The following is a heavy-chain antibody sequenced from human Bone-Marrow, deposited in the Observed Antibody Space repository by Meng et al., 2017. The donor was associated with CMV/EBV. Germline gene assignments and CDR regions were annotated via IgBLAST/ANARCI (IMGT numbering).Heavy chain of an antibody. D-gene: IGHD5-18*01. V-gene: IGHV3-30*04. CDR2: ISYDGSNK. CDR3: ARVRDSMVMYYYYGMDV. CDR1: GFTFDDYA. J-gene: IGHJ6*02. Sequence: GESLKISCAASGFTFDDYAMHWVRQAPGKGLEWVAVISYDGSNKYYADSVKGRFTISRDNSKNTLYLQMNSLRAEDTAVYYCARVRDSMVMYYYYGMDVWGQGTTVTVSS.